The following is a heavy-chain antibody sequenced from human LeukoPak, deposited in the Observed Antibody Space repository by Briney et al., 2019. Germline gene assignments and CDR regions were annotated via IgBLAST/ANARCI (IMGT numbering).Heavy chain of an antibody. CDR3: AKKPSMIVVAYYFDY. CDR1: GFTFSSYS. V-gene: IGHV3-21*01. D-gene: IGHD3-22*01. Sequence: PGGSLRLSCAASGFTFSSYSMNWVRQAPGKGLEWVSSISSSSSYIYYADSVKGRFTISRDNAKNSLYLQMNSLRAEDTAVYYCAKKPSMIVVAYYFDYWGQGTLVTVSS. J-gene: IGHJ4*02. CDR2: ISSSSSYI.